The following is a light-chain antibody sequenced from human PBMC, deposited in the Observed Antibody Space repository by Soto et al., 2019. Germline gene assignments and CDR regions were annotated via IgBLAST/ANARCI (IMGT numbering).Light chain of an antibody. J-gene: IGLJ1*01. CDR3: SSYTSSRTLV. Sequence: QSVLTQHASVSGSTGQSITISCTATSSDVGSYNYVSWYQQHPDKAPKLMIYEVSNRPSGVSHRFSGSKSNNTASLTISGIQTDDEADYYCSSYTSSRTLVFGTGTKVTV. CDR1: SSDVGSYNY. CDR2: EVS. V-gene: IGLV2-14*01.